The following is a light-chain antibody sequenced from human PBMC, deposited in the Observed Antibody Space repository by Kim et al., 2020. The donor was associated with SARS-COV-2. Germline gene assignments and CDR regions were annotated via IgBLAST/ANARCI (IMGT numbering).Light chain of an antibody. CDR2: AAS. CDR3: QQYGSTTES. J-gene: IGKJ2*01. Sequence: EIVLTQSPGTLSLSPGESATLSCRASRNVISNYLAWYQQKPGQAPRLLIYAASRRATGIPDRFSGSGSGTDFTLTINRLEPEDFAVYFCQQYGSTTESFGQGTKLEI. CDR1: RNVISNY. V-gene: IGKV3-20*01.